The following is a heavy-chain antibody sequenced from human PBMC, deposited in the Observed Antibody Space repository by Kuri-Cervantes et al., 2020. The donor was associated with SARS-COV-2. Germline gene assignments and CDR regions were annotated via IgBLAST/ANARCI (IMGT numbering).Heavy chain of an antibody. D-gene: IGHD1-26*01. CDR2: ISSTGDTI. V-gene: IGHV3-48*01. J-gene: IGHJ4*02. Sequence: GESLKISCAASGFTVGSNYMSWVRQAPGKGLEWVSYISSTGDTIYYADSVKGRFTISRDNAKNSLYLQMNSLRAEDTAVYYCTRWRVGAKTWGQGTLVTVSS. CDR3: TRWRVGAKT. CDR1: GFTVGSNY.